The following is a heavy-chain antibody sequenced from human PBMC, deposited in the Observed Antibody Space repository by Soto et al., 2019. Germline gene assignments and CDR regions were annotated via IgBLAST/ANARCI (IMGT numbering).Heavy chain of an antibody. CDR3: ARQRTTVVTQAYFDH. CDR1: GGSITSSSYY. D-gene: IGHD4-17*01. Sequence: SETLSLTCTVSGGSITSSSYYWGWIRQPPGKGLEWIGGIYYSGSSYYNPSLKSRVTMSVDTSKNQFSLTLNSVTAADAAGYYCARQRTTVVTQAYFDHWGQGTLVTVSS. V-gene: IGHV4-39*01. J-gene: IGHJ4*02. CDR2: IYYSGSS.